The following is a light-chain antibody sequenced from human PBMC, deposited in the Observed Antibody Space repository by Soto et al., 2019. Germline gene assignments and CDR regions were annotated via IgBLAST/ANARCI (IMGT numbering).Light chain of an antibody. CDR2: DAS. Sequence: DIQMTQSPSTLSASVGDRVTITSRASQSISCWLAWYQQKPGKAPKLLIYDASSLESGVPARFGASESGTEFTRTISSLQHDDFATYYCQKHNSYWTCGRGTKEEIK. CDR1: QSISCW. V-gene: IGKV1-5*01. CDR3: QKHNSYWT. J-gene: IGKJ1*01.